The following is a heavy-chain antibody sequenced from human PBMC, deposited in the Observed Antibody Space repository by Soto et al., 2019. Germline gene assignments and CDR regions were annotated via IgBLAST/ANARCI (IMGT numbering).Heavy chain of an antibody. J-gene: IGHJ6*02. CDR3: ARDVVGGVVIRYGMDV. CDR1: GYTFTSYD. Sequence: ASVKVSCKASGYTFTSYDINWVRQATGQGLEWMGWMNPNSGNTGYAQKFQGRVTMTRNTSISTAYMALSSLRSEDTAVYYCARDVVGGVVIRYGMDVWGQGTEVTV. V-gene: IGHV1-8*01. CDR2: MNPNSGNT. D-gene: IGHD3-3*01.